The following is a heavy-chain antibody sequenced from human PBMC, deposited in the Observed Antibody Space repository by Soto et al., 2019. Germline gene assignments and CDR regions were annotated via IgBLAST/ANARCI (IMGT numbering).Heavy chain of an antibody. D-gene: IGHD3-9*01. CDR1: GFTFNDAW. J-gene: IGHJ4*02. CDR2: IKSKSNGGTT. CDR3: TTHGILTGVAIGY. V-gene: IGHV3-15*07. Sequence: GGSLRLSCATSGFTFNDAWMHWVRQAPGKGLEWVGRIKSKSNGGTTDYAAPVKGRFSISRDDSKATLYLQMNNLETEDTAVYFCTTHGILTGVAIGYWGQGTQVTAPQ.